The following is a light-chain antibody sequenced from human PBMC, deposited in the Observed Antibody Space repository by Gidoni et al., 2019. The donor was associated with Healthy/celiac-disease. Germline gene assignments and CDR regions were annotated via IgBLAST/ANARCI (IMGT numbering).Light chain of an antibody. Sequence: DIQMTQSPSSLSASVGDRVTIPCRAGQSISSYLNWYQQKPGKAPKLLIYAESSLQSGVPSRFSGSGSGTDLTLTIRSLQPEDFPTYYCQQSYSTPPTFGQGTKLEIK. CDR2: AES. V-gene: IGKV1-39*01. CDR3: QQSYSTPPT. CDR1: QSISSY. J-gene: IGKJ2*01.